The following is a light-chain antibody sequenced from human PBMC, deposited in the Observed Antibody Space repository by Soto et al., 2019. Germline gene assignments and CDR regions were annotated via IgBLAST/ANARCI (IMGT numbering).Light chain of an antibody. CDR2: AAS. V-gene: IGKV1-39*01. J-gene: IGKJ5*01. CDR1: QSISNY. CDR3: QQTYSKPIT. Sequence: VHMTQSPSSLSASVGDRVTITCRASQSISNYLNWYQQKVGKAPKLLTYAASNLQRGVTSKFSGSGSGTDFTLTISSLQPEDFATYFCQQTYSKPITFGQGTRWRL.